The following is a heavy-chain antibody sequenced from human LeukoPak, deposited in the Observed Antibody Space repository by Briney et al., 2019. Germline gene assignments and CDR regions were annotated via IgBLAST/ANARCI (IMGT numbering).Heavy chain of an antibody. CDR2: ISTYNGNT. CDR3: ARLLGGSRSYVDY. D-gene: IGHD3-10*01. V-gene: IGHV1-18*01. CDR1: GYTFTTYG. J-gene: IGHJ4*02. Sequence: ASVKVSCKTSGYTFTTYGISWVRQAPGQGLEWLGWISTYNGNTNYAQNLQGRVVMTTDTSTSTAYMELVSLRSDDTAVYYCARLLGGSRSYVDYWGQGTLVTVSS.